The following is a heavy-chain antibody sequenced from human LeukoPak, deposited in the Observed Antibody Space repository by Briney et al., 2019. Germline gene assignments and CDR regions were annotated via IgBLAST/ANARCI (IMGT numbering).Heavy chain of an antibody. CDR3: ARDFGDYRVDY. CDR2: IYYSGST. CDR1: GGSISSSSYY. D-gene: IGHD4-17*01. Sequence: SETLSLTCTVSGGSISSSSYYWGWIRQPPGKGLEWIGSIYYSGSTYYNPFLKSRVTISVDTSKNQFSLKLSSVTAADTAVYYCARDFGDYRVDYWGQGTLVTVSS. J-gene: IGHJ4*02. V-gene: IGHV4-39*01.